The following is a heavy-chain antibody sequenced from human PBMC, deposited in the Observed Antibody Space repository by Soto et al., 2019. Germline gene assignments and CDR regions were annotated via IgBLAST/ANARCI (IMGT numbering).Heavy chain of an antibody. Sequence: ASVKVSCKASGGTFSSYAISWVRQAPGQGLEWMGGIIPIFGTANYAQKFQGRVTITADESTSTAYMELSSLRSEDTAVYYCARDWWFGEGGYYYGMDVWGQGTTVTVSS. CDR3: ARDWWFGEGGYYYGMDV. CDR2: IIPIFGTA. V-gene: IGHV1-69*13. J-gene: IGHJ6*02. CDR1: GGTFSSYA. D-gene: IGHD3-10*01.